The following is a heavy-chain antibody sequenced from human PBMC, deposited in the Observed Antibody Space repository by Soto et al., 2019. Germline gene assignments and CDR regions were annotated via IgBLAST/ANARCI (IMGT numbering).Heavy chain of an antibody. CDR2: ISSGSDSI. CDR3: ARDRSADRFVQYFQH. CDR1: GFIFTSYS. J-gene: IGHJ1*01. Sequence: GGSLRLSCAASGFIFTSYSMVWVRLAPGKGLEWVASISSGSDSIFYADSVKGRFTVSRGNAKKSLFLQMNNLRAEDTAVYFCARDRSADRFVQYFQHWGQGTQVTVSS. D-gene: IGHD6-19*01. V-gene: IGHV3-21*01.